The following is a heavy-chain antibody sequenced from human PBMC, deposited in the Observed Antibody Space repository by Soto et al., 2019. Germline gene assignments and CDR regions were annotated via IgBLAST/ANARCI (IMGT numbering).Heavy chain of an antibody. CDR3: AKRRDYCSSTSCHYRYYFDY. V-gene: IGHV3-23*01. J-gene: IGHJ4*02. CDR1: GFTFSSYA. Sequence: GGSLRLSCAASGFTFSSYAMSWVRQAPGKGLEWVSAISGSGGSTYYADSVKGRFTISRNNSKNTLYLQMNSLRAEDTAVYYCAKRRDYCSSTSCHYRYYFDYWGQGTLVTVSS. D-gene: IGHD2-2*01. CDR2: ISGSGGST.